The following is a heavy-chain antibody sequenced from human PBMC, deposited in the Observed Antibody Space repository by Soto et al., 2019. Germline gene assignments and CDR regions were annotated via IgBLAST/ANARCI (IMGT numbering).Heavy chain of an antibody. Sequence: QVQLVQSGAEEKKPGASVKVSCKASGATFSGYAMHWVRQGPGQRLEWMGWINAGNGDTRYAQKFQGRVTITRDTSATTAYMGLNSLRSEDTAVYYCATTCDSGRYYSPDCTEYFHHWGQGTLFTVSS. V-gene: IGHV1-3*05. CDR1: GATFSGYA. CDR3: ATTCDSGRYYSPDCTEYFHH. J-gene: IGHJ1*01. D-gene: IGHD3-22*01. CDR2: INAGNGDT.